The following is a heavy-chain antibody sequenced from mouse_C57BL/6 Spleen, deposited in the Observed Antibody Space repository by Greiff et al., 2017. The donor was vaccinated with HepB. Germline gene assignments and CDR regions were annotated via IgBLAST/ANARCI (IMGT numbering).Heavy chain of an antibody. V-gene: IGHV3-1*01. Sequence: EVKLVESGPGMVKPSQSLSLTCTVTGYSITSGYDWHWIRHFPGNKLEWMGYISYSGSTNYNPSLKSRISITHDTSKNHFFLKLNSVTTEDTATYYCARRGYSNYPIGYAMDYWGQGTSVTVSS. D-gene: IGHD2-5*01. CDR1: GYSITSGYD. CDR3: ARRGYSNYPIGYAMDY. CDR2: ISYSGST. J-gene: IGHJ4*01.